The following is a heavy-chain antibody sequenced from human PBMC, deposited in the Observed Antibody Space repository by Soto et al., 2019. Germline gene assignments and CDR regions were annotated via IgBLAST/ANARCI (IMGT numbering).Heavy chain of an antibody. J-gene: IGHJ4*02. CDR1: GFNLSSYW. CDR2: INYDGSSI. V-gene: IGHV3-74*01. CDR3: ARGTSWYVDH. D-gene: IGHD6-13*01. Sequence: EVQVVESGGGLVQPGGSLRLSCAASGFNLSSYWMQWVRQAPGKGLVWVSRINYDGSSISYADSVKGRFTISRDNAKNTLYLQLNSLRAEDTAVYYCARGTSWYVDHWGQGTVVTVSS.